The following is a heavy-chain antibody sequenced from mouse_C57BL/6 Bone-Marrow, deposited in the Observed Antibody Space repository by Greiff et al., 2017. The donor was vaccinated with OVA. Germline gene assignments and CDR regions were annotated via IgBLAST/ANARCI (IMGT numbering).Heavy chain of an antibody. CDR1: GFTFSSYG. CDR2: ISSGGSYT. Sequence: EVKLVESGGDLVKPGGSLKLSCAASGFTFSSYGMSWVRQTPDKRLEWVATISSGGSYTYYPDSVKGRFTISRDNAKNTLYLQMSSLKSEDTAMYYCARHAYGSSDFDYWGQGTTLTVSS. CDR3: ARHAYGSSDFDY. D-gene: IGHD1-1*01. J-gene: IGHJ2*01. V-gene: IGHV5-6*01.